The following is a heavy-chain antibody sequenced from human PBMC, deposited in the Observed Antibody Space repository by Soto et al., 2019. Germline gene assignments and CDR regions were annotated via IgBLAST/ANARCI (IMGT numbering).Heavy chain of an antibody. D-gene: IGHD2-2*01. V-gene: IGHV1-18*01. Sequence: QGQLVQSGAEVKKPGASVKVSCTASGNTFTNFGVTWVRQAPGQGLEWMGRISAYTDDPDYAQKFQGRVTMTIDTATSTAYLDLRSLTSDDTAVYYCARVIPGAEAWFDPWGQGTLVTVSS. CDR2: ISAYTDDP. CDR3: ARVIPGAEAWFDP. J-gene: IGHJ5*02. CDR1: GNTFTNFG.